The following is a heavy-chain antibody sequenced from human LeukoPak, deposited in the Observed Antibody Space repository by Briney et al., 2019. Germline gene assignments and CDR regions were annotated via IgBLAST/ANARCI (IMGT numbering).Heavy chain of an antibody. D-gene: IGHD2-2*02. Sequence: GESLKISCKGSGYSFTSYWIGWVRQMPGKGLEWMGIIYPGDSDTRYSPSFQGQVTISADKSISTSYLQWSSLKASDTAMYYCARQVGYCSSTSCYTPYYYYYYYMDVWGKGTTVTVSS. V-gene: IGHV5-51*01. CDR2: IYPGDSDT. CDR3: ARQVGYCSSTSCYTPYYYYYYYMDV. J-gene: IGHJ6*03. CDR1: GYSFTSYW.